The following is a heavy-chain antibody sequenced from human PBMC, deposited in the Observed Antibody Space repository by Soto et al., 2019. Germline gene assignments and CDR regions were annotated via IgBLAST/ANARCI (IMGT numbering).Heavy chain of an antibody. D-gene: IGHD5-18*01. CDR2: IWYDGSNK. CDR1: GFTFSSYG. Sequence: QVQLVESGGGVVQPGRSLRLSCAASGFTFSSYGMHWVRQAPGKGLEWVAVIWYDGSNKYYADSVKGRFTISRDNSKNTLYLQINCLSAEDTAVYYCPREYCYGVSSAFDIWGQGTMVTVSS. J-gene: IGHJ3*02. CDR3: PREYCYGVSSAFDI. V-gene: IGHV3-33*01.